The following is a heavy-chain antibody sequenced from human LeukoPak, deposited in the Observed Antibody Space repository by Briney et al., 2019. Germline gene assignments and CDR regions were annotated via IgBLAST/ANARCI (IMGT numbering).Heavy chain of an antibody. D-gene: IGHD6-19*01. CDR3: ARLYSSGWYSFFDY. Sequence: GGSLGLSCAASGFTFSSYAMHWVRQAPGKGLEYVSAISSNGGSTYYANSVKGRFTISRDNSKNTLYLQMGSLRAEDMAVYYCARLYSSGWYSFFDYWGQGTLVTVSS. CDR1: GFTFSSYA. J-gene: IGHJ4*02. V-gene: IGHV3-64*01. CDR2: ISSNGGST.